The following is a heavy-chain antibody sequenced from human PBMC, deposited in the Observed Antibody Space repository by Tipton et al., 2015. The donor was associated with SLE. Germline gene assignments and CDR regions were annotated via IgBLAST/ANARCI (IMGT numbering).Heavy chain of an antibody. CDR3: ARGRSGYNSYWYFDL. Sequence: TLSLTCTVSGGSISSHYWSWIRQPPGKGLEWIGYIYYSGSTNYNPSLKSRVTISVDTSKNQFSLKLSSVTAADTAVYYCARGRSGYNSYWYFDLWGRGTLVTVSS. V-gene: IGHV4-59*11. CDR1: GGSISSHY. CDR2: IYYSGST. D-gene: IGHD5-24*01. J-gene: IGHJ2*01.